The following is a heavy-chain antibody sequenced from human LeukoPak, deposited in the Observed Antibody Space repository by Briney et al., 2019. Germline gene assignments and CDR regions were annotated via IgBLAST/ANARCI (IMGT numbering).Heavy chain of an antibody. J-gene: IGHJ4*02. Sequence: SETLSLTCTVSGGSISSYYWSWIRQPPGKGLEWIGYIYYSGSTNYNPSLKSRVTISVDTSKNQFSLKPSSVTAADTAVYYCARGLTGSRRYFDSWGQGTLVTVSS. V-gene: IGHV4-59*08. CDR2: IYYSGST. CDR1: GGSISSYY. D-gene: IGHD3-10*01. CDR3: ARGLTGSRRYFDS.